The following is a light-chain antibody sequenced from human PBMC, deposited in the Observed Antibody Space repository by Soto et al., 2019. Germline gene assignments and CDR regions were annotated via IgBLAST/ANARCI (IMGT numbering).Light chain of an antibody. CDR3: AACDDSLRSV. Sequence: QSVLTQPPSASGTPGQRVTISCSGSSSNIGSNTVNWYQQLPGTAPKLLIYSNNQRPSGVPDRFSGSKSGTSASLAISGLQSEDEADYYCAACDDSLRSVFGTGTKLTVL. CDR1: SSNIGSNT. CDR2: SNN. V-gene: IGLV1-44*01. J-gene: IGLJ1*01.